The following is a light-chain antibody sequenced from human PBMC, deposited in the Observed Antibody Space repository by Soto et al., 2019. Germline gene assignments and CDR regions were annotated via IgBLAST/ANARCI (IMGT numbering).Light chain of an antibody. V-gene: IGLV1-47*01. CDR3: AAWDDRLSGLV. CDR1: SSNIGSNY. Sequence: QAVVTQPPSASGTPGQRVTISCSGSSSNIGSNYVYWYHQLPGTSPKLVIYRNNQRPSGVPDRISGSKSGTSASLAISGLRSEDDADYSCAAWDDRLSGLVFGRGTKVTVL. J-gene: IGLJ2*01. CDR2: RNN.